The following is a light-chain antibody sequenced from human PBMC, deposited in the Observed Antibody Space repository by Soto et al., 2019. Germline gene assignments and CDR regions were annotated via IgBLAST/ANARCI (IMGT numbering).Light chain of an antibody. CDR2: DTS. V-gene: IGKV3-15*01. J-gene: IGKJ5*01. Sequence: VKRQYPATVSVFEGEGATLSCRASQGIGDTLAWYQHKPGQTPRLLIYDTSPRATGVPTRFSGSGSGTDFTLTISSLQPEDFATYYCQQSFTTPSFGQGTRLEIK. CDR1: QGIGDT. CDR3: QQSFTTPS.